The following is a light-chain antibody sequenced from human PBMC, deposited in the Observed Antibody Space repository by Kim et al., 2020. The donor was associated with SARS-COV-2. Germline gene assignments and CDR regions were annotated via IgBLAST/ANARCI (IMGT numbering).Light chain of an antibody. Sequence: ASGGDRVTSSGRASQGISKDLAWYQQKPGNAPKLLIFAASALQSGVPTRFSGSGSGTDFTLTISSLQPEDVATYYCQKYNGAPWTFGQGTKVDIK. CDR3: QKYNGAPWT. CDR2: AAS. J-gene: IGKJ1*01. CDR1: QGISKD. V-gene: IGKV1-27*01.